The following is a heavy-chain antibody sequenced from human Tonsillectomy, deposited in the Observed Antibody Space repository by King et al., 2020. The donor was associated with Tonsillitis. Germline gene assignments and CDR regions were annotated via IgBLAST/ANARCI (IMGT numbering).Heavy chain of an antibody. CDR3: ACGAAYYYYGMDV. CDR1: GFTVSNNY. V-gene: IGHV3-53*04. CDR2: IYNGGST. J-gene: IGHJ6*02. Sequence: VQLVESGGGLVQPGGSLRISCAASGFTVSNNYMSWVRQAPGKGLEWVSGIYNGGSTYYADSVKGRFTISRHNSKNTLYLQMSSLRAEDTAVDYCACGAAYYYYGMDVWGQGTTVTVSS. D-gene: IGHD2-15*01.